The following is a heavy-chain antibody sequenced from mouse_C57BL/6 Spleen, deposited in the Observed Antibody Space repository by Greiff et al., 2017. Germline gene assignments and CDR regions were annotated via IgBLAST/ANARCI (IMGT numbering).Heavy chain of an antibody. Sequence: EVQVVESGEGLVKPGGSLKLSCAASGFTFSSYAMSWVRQTPEKRLEWVAYISSGGDYIYYADTVKGRFTISRDNARNTLYLQMSSLKSEDTAMYYCTRDDYDYYYAMDYWGQGTSVTVSS. D-gene: IGHD2-4*01. J-gene: IGHJ4*01. CDR1: GFTFSSYA. CDR2: ISSGGDYI. CDR3: TRDDYDYYYAMDY. V-gene: IGHV5-9-1*02.